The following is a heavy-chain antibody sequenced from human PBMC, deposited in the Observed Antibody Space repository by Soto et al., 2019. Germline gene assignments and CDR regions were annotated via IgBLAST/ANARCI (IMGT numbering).Heavy chain of an antibody. V-gene: IGHV3-23*01. CDR3: APGGYCNSNSCSRSYYYGMDV. CDR1: GFTFSSYT. Sequence: DVQLLESGGGLVQPGGSLRLSCAASGFTFSSYTISWVRQAPGKGLEWVSSISGSGDSTYYADSVKGRFTISRDNSKNTLYLQMDTLGAEDTAVYFCAPGGYCNSNSCSRSYYYGMDVWGQGTTVTVSS. J-gene: IGHJ6*02. CDR2: ISGSGDST. D-gene: IGHD2-2*01.